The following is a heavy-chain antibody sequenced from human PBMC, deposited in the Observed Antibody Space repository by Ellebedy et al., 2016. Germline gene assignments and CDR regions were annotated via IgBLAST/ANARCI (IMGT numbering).Heavy chain of an antibody. V-gene: IGHV4-59*01. CDR2: IHYSGST. J-gene: IGHJ5*02. D-gene: IGHD3-10*01. CDR3: ARHRGVIKSGAFDP. Sequence: SETLSLTCSVSGGSISGFYWNWIRQPPGKGLEWIGYIHYSGSTKYNPSLESRVTIGVDMSMNQVSLRLTSVTAADTAVYYCARHRGVIKSGAFDPWGQGALVTVSS. CDR1: GGSISGFY.